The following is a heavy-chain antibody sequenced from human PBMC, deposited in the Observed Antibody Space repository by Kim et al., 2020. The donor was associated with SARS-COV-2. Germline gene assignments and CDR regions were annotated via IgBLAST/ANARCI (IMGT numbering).Heavy chain of an antibody. CDR1: GGSFSGYY. Sequence: SETLSLTCAVYGGSFSGYYWSWIRQPPGKGLEWIGEINHSGSTNYNPSLKSRVTISVDTSKNQFSLKLSSVTAADTAVYYCARGRGYCSGGSCYSKDRWFDPWGQGTLVTVSS. CDR3: ARGRGYCSGGSCYSKDRWFDP. D-gene: IGHD2-15*01. CDR2: INHSGST. J-gene: IGHJ5*02. V-gene: IGHV4-34*01.